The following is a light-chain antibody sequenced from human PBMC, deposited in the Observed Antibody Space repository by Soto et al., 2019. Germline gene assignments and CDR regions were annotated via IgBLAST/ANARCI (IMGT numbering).Light chain of an antibody. CDR3: QQSYSTLWT. Sequence: DLQMTQSPSTLSGSVGDRVTITCRASQTISSWLAWYQQKPGKVPKLLIYAASTLQSGVPSRFSGSGSGTDFTLTISSLQPEDFATYYCQQSYSTLWTFGQGTKVDIK. CDR1: QTISSW. J-gene: IGKJ1*01. V-gene: IGKV1-27*01. CDR2: AAS.